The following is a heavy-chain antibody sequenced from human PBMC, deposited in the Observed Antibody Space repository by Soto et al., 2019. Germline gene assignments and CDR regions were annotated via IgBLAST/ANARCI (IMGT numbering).Heavy chain of an antibody. CDR1: GGTFSSYA. CDR2: ISAYNGNT. V-gene: IGHV1-18*01. Sequence: ASVKVSCKASGGTFSSYAISWVRQAPGQGLEWMGWISAYNGNTNYAQKLQGRVTMTTDTSTSTAYMELRSLRSDDTAVYYCAREKDGNYYGSGSYVDYWGQGTLVTVSS. J-gene: IGHJ4*02. D-gene: IGHD3-10*01. CDR3: AREKDGNYYGSGSYVDY.